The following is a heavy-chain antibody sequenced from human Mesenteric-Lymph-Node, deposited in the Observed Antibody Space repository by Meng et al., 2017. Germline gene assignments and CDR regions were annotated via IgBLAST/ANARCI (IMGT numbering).Heavy chain of an antibody. V-gene: IGHV3-23*04. CDR2: ITGSGGNT. CDR1: GFTLSNYA. D-gene: IGHD3-10*02. Sequence: EVQLVESGGGVVQPGGYRRLSCAASGFTLSNYAMSWVRQAPGKGLEWVSVITGSGGNTYYADSMKGRFTISRDNSKNTLYLQMNSLRAEDTAVYYCAKASTVRGFDPWGQGTLVTVSS. J-gene: IGHJ5*02. CDR3: AKASTVRGFDP.